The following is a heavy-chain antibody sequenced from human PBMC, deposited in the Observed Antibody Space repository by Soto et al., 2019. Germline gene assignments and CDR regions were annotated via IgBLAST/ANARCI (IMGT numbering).Heavy chain of an antibody. CDR2: IYYSGST. Sequence: SETLSLTCTVCGGSISSGGYYWSWIRQHPGKGLEWIGYIYYSGSTYYNPSLKSRATISVDTSKNQFSLKLSSVTAADTAVYYCARDLATFWFDPWGQGTLVTVSS. V-gene: IGHV4-31*03. CDR3: ARDLATFWFDP. J-gene: IGHJ5*02. D-gene: IGHD3-16*01. CDR1: GGSISSGGYY.